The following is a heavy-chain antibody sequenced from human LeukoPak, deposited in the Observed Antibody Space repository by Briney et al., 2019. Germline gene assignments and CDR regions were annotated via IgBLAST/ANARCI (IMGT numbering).Heavy chain of an antibody. V-gene: IGHV3-30*02. CDR2: IRYDGTNK. CDR3: AKDLGTRSVHDGFDI. J-gene: IGHJ3*02. D-gene: IGHD1-1*01. Sequence: AGRSLRLSCAASGFTFSSYGMHWVRQPPAEGRGWVAFIRYDGTNKYYTDSVKGRFTISRDNSKKTLYLQMNSLRAEDTAVYYCAKDLGTRSVHDGFDIWGQGTMVTVSS. CDR1: GFTFSSYG.